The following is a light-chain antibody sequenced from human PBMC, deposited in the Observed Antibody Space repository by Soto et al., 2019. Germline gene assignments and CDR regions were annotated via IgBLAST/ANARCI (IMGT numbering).Light chain of an antibody. Sequence: EIVMTQSPSTLSVSPGERATLSCRASQSVSSNLAWYQQKPGQAPRLLIYGASTRATGIPARFSGSWSGTEFTHTISSLQSDDFALYSCQQDNNWPLLNLGGRTNVESK. CDR1: QSVSSN. V-gene: IGKV3-15*01. CDR2: GAS. J-gene: IGKJ4*01. CDR3: QQDNNWPLLN.